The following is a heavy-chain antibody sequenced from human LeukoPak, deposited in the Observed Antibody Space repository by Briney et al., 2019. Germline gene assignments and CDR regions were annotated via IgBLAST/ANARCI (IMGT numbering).Heavy chain of an antibody. CDR3: ARDGYYGSGKRGDY. CDR1: GFAFSSYS. J-gene: IGHJ4*02. CDR2: ISSSSTYI. V-gene: IGHV3-21*01. Sequence: GGSLRLSCAASGFAFSSYSMSWVRQAPGKGLEWVSSISSSSTYIYYADSVKGRFTISRDNAKNSLYLQMNSLRAEDTAVYYCARDGYYGSGKRGDYWGQGTLVTVSS. D-gene: IGHD3-10*01.